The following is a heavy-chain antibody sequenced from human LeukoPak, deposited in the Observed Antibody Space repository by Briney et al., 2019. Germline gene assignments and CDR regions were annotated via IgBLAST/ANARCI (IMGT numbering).Heavy chain of an antibody. CDR2: INSDGSST. CDR3: AKEDKAMVTWPYYYGMDV. CDR1: GFTFSSYW. V-gene: IGHV3-74*01. D-gene: IGHD5-18*01. J-gene: IGHJ6*02. Sequence: GGSLRPSCAASGFTFSSYWMHWVRQAPGKGLVWVSRINSDGSSTSYADSVKGRFTISRDNAKNTLYLQMNSLRAEDTAVYYCAKEDKAMVTWPYYYGMDVWGQGTTVTVSS.